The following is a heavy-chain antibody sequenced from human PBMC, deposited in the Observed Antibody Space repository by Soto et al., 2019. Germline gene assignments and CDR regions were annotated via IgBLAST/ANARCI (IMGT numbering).Heavy chain of an antibody. J-gene: IGHJ4*02. D-gene: IGHD4-17*01. V-gene: IGHV1-18*01. CDR3: ARGSRAVATVTLIDF. Sequence: VQLLQSGPEVKKPGAAVKVSCKASGFTFTSYGFSWVRQSPGRALEWLGWMNSYDGNRNYAPKFQDRVTVTTDTSTNTASMELRNLRPDDTAVYYCARGSRAVATVTLIDFWGQGTLVTVSS. CDR2: MNSYDGNR. CDR1: GFTFTSYG.